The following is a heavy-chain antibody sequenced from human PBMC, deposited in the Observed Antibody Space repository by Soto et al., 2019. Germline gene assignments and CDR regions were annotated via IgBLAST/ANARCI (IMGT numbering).Heavy chain of an antibody. Sequence: SETLSLTCAVYGGSFSGYYWSWIRQPPGKGLEWIGEINHSGSTNYNPSLKSRLTISVDTSKNQFSLKLSSVTAADTAVYYCASGEGEYSSSSNWFDPWGQGTLVTVSS. CDR1: GGSFSGYY. D-gene: IGHD6-6*01. V-gene: IGHV4-34*01. CDR2: INHSGST. CDR3: ASGEGEYSSSSNWFDP. J-gene: IGHJ5*02.